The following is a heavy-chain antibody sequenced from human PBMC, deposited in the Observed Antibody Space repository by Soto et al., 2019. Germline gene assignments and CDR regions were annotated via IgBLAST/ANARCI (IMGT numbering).Heavy chain of an antibody. CDR1: GFTFSSYA. CDR2: ISYDGSNK. V-gene: IGHV3-30-3*01. J-gene: IGHJ5*02. D-gene: IGHD3-3*01. Sequence: GGSLRLSCAASGFTFSSYAMHWVRQAPGKGLEWVAVISYDGSNKYYADSVKGRLTISRDNSKNTRYLQMNSLRAEDTAGYYCARDFLSYYDVWSGPTNWFDPWGQGTLVTVSS. CDR3: ARDFLSYYDVWSGPTNWFDP.